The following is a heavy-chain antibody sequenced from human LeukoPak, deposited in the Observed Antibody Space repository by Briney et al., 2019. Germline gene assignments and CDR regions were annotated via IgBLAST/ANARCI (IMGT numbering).Heavy chain of an antibody. D-gene: IGHD3-10*02. V-gene: IGHV3-21*01. CDR2: ISSSSSYI. CDR1: GFTFSSYS. Sequence: GGSLRLSCAASGFTFSSYSMNWVRQAPGKGLEWVSFISSSSSYIYYADSLKGRFTISRDNAKNSLYLQMNSLRAEDTAVYYCARGTMFPYYFDYWGQGTLVTVSS. J-gene: IGHJ4*02. CDR3: ARGTMFPYYFDY.